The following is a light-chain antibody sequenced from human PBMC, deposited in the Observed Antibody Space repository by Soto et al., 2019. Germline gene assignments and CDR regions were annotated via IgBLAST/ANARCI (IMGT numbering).Light chain of an antibody. Sequence: QSALTQPASVSGSPGQSITISCTGTSSDVGGYNYVSWYQQYPGKAPKLMIHEVTNRPSGVSNRFSGSKSGNTASLTISGLQAEDEADYYCTSFTFSSTWVFGAGTKVTVL. CDR2: EVT. CDR1: SSDVGGYNY. J-gene: IGLJ3*02. V-gene: IGLV2-14*01. CDR3: TSFTFSSTWV.